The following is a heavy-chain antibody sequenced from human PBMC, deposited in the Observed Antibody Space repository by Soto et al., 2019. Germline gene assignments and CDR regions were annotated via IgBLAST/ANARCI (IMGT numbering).Heavy chain of an antibody. CDR3: ARDLPSYSYGFDY. CDR2: IWYDGSNK. Sequence: GSLRLSCAASGFTFSSYGMHWVRQAPGKGLEWVAVIWYDGSNKYYADSVKGRFTISRDNSKNTLYLQMNSLRAEDTAVYYCARDLPSYSYGFDYWGQGTLVTVSS. D-gene: IGHD5-18*01. CDR1: GFTFSSYG. J-gene: IGHJ4*02. V-gene: IGHV3-33*01.